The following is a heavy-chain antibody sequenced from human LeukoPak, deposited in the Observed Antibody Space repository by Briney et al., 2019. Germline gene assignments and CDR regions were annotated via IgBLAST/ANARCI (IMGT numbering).Heavy chain of an antibody. V-gene: IGHV3-33*01. CDR2: IWYDGSNK. D-gene: IGHD2-2*01. J-gene: IGHJ6*02. CDR1: GFTFSSYG. Sequence: GGSLRLSCAASGFTFSSYGMPWVRQAPGKGLEWVAVIWYDGSNKYYADSVKGRFTISRDNSKNTLYLQMNSLRAEDTAVYYCARDRKYQLLVYHYGMDVWGQGTTVTVSS. CDR3: ARDRKYQLLVYHYGMDV.